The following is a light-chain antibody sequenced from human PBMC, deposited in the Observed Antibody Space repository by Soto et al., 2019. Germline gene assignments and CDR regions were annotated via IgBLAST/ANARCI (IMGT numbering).Light chain of an antibody. J-gene: IGKJ1*01. Sequence: DIQMTQSPSTLSASVGDRVTITCRASQSIGSSLAWYQQKPGKAPNLLIYVASNLESGVPSRFSGSGSGTEFTLTISSLQPDDFATYYCQQYKLYPWTFGQGTKVVIQ. CDR3: QQYKLYPWT. V-gene: IGKV1-5*03. CDR2: VAS. CDR1: QSIGSS.